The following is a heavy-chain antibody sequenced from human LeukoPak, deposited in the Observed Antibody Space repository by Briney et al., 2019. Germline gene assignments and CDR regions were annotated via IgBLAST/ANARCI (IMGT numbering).Heavy chain of an antibody. CDR3: ARGVIAVAGNNWFDP. D-gene: IGHD6-19*01. CDR2: INPNSGGT. J-gene: IGHJ5*02. CDR1: GYTFTGYY. Sequence: GASVKVSCKASGYTFTGYYMHGVRQAPGQGLEWMGWINPNSGGTNYAQKFQGRVTMTRDTSISTAYMELSRLRSDDTAVYYCARGVIAVAGNNWFDPWGQGTLVTVSS. V-gene: IGHV1-2*02.